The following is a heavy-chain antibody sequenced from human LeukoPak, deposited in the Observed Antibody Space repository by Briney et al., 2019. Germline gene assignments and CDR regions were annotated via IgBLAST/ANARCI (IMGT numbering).Heavy chain of an antibody. J-gene: IGHJ4*02. CDR2: IYSGGST. CDR3: ARGRTERGSGWSLDY. CDR1: GFTVSSNH. V-gene: IGHV3-66*01. D-gene: IGHD6-19*01. Sequence: GSLRLSCAASGFTVSSNHMSWVRQAPGKGLEWVSVIYSGGSTYYADSVKGRFTISRDNSKNTLYLQMNSLRAEDTAVYYCARGRTERGSGWSLDYWGQGTMVTLSS.